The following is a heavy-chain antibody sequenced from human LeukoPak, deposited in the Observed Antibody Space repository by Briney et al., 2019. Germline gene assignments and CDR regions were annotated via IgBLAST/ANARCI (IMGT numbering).Heavy chain of an antibody. CDR2: IIPFLGTP. CDR3: ATTGQLVPDYYYMDV. CDR1: GGTFNRYG. D-gene: IGHD6-6*01. V-gene: IGHV1-69*05. Sequence: GASVKVSCKASGGTFNRYGFTWVRQVPGQGLEWMGGIIPFLGTPNYAQKFQGRVTITTDESTSTAYMEVSSLTSEDTAVYYCATTGQLVPDYYYMDVWGLGTTVTVSS. J-gene: IGHJ6*03.